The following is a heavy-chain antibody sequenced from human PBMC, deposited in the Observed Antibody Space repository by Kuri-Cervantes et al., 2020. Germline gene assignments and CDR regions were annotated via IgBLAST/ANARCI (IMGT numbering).Heavy chain of an antibody. D-gene: IGHD3-16*02. J-gene: IGHJ5*02. CDR2: IYTSGST. V-gene: IGHV4-4*07. CDR3: ASTSMITFGGVIVPYDP. CDR1: GGSISSYY. Sequence: ESLKISCTVSGGSISSYYWSWIRQPAGKGLEWIGRIYTSGSTNYNPSLKSRVTISVDTSKNQFSLKLNSVTAADTAVYYCASTSMITFGGVIVPYDPWGQGTLVTVSS.